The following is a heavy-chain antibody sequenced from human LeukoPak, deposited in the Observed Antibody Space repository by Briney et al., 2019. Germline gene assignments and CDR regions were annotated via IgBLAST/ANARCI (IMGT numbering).Heavy chain of an antibody. V-gene: IGHV5-10-1*01. CDR2: IDLSDCYT. D-gene: IGHD3-3*01. CDR1: GYRFTIYW. CDR3: ARRIGYYDFWSGYNDYYGMDV. J-gene: IGHJ6*02. Sequence: EALRISSKGSGYRFTIYWISWVRHMPGKGVGRMGGIDLSDCYTNYTQSFQGHVTISAEKIISTAYMQRSSLKASDTAMYYCARRIGYYDFWSGYNDYYGMDVWGQGTTVTVSS.